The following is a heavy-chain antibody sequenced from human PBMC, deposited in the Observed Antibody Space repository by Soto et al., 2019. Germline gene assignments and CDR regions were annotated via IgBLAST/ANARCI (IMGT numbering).Heavy chain of an antibody. Sequence: GGSLRLSCAASGFTFSSYGMHWVRQAPGKGLEWVAVIWYDGSNKYYADSVKGRFTISRDNSKSTLYLQMDSLRAEDTAVYYCAKVGGATIRNGMDVWGQGTTVTVSS. CDR3: AKVGGATIRNGMDV. V-gene: IGHV3-33*06. CDR2: IWYDGSNK. J-gene: IGHJ6*02. D-gene: IGHD3-16*01. CDR1: GFTFSSYG.